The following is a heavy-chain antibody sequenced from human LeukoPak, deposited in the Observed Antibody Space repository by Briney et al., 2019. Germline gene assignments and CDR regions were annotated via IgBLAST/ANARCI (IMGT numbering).Heavy chain of an antibody. Sequence: SETLSLTCAVSGGSISSGGYSWSWIRQPPGKGLEWNVYMYHSGTTHYKPSLKSRVTISVDRSKTQFSLKLSSVTAADTAVYYCVRGYYYDSSGYWVRAFDIWGQGTMVTVSS. CDR1: GGSISSGGYS. CDR3: VRGYYYDSSGYWVRAFDI. J-gene: IGHJ3*02. CDR2: MYHSGTT. D-gene: IGHD3-22*01. V-gene: IGHV4-30-2*01.